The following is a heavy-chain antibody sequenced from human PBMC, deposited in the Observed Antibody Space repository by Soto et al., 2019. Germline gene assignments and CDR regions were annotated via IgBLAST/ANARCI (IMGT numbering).Heavy chain of an antibody. J-gene: IGHJ6*03. CDR3: ARGVGYCSGGSCSNYYMDV. D-gene: IGHD2-15*01. CDR2: MNPNSGNT. CDR1: GYTFTSYD. V-gene: IGHV1-8*01. Sequence: GASVKVSCKASGYTFTSYDINWVRQATGQGLEWMGWMNPNSGNTGYAQKFQGRVTMTRNTSISTAYMELSSLRSEDTAVYYCARGVGYCSGGSCSNYYMDVWGKGTTVTVSS.